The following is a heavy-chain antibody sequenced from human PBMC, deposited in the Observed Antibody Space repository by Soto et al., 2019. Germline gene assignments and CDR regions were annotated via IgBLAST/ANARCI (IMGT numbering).Heavy chain of an antibody. Sequence: GGSLRLSCAASGFTFSSYGMHWVRQAPGKGLEWVAVISYDGSNKYYADSVKGRFTISRDNSKNTLYLQMNSLRAEDTAVYYCAKDRLDYGDYGIFDYWGQGTLVTVSS. V-gene: IGHV3-30*18. D-gene: IGHD4-17*01. CDR1: GFTFSSYG. J-gene: IGHJ4*02. CDR2: ISYDGSNK. CDR3: AKDRLDYGDYGIFDY.